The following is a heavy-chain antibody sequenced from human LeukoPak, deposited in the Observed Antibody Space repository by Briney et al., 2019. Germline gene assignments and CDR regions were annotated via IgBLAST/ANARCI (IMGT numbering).Heavy chain of an antibody. D-gene: IGHD3-10*01. CDR1: GFTVSSSY. Sequence: GGSLRLSCAASGFTVSSSYMSWVRQAPGKGLEWVSVIYSGGSTYYADSVKGRFTISRDNSKNTLYPQMNSLRAEDTAVYYCARDRDEMVRGGAYFDYWGQGTLATVSS. V-gene: IGHV3-53*01. CDR2: IYSGGST. J-gene: IGHJ4*02. CDR3: ARDRDEMVRGGAYFDY.